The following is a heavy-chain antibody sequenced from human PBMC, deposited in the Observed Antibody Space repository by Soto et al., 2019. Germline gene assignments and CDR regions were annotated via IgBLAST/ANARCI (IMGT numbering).Heavy chain of an antibody. CDR3: ARDYPYSSGWYETYYFDY. D-gene: IGHD6-19*01. CDR2: ISAYNGNT. J-gene: IGHJ4*02. Sequence: ASVKVSCKASGYTFTSYGISWVRQAPGQGLEWMGWISAYNGNTNYAQKLQGRVTMTTDTSTSTAYMELRSLRSDDTAEYYFARDYPYSSGWYETYYFDYWGQGTLVTVSS. V-gene: IGHV1-18*01. CDR1: GYTFTSYG.